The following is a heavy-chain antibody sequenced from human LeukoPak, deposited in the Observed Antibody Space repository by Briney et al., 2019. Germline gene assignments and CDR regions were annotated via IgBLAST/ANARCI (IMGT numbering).Heavy chain of an antibody. D-gene: IGHD1-26*01. Sequence: PGGSLRLSCAASGFPFSSYSMNWVRQAPGKGLEWVSSISSSSSYIYYADSVKGRFTISRDNAKNSLYLQMNSLRAEDTAVYYCARGRGSFWYFDYWGQGTLVTVSS. CDR1: GFPFSSYS. CDR2: ISSSSSYI. CDR3: ARGRGSFWYFDY. V-gene: IGHV3-21*01. J-gene: IGHJ4*02.